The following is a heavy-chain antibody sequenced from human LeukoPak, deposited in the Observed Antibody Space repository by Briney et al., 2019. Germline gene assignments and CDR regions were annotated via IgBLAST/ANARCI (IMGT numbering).Heavy chain of an antibody. J-gene: IGHJ6*02. CDR2: ISSSSSYI. D-gene: IGHD2-2*01. Sequence: PGGSLRLSCAASGFTLNSYAMNWVRQAPGKGLEWVSSISSSSSYIYYADSVKGRFTISRDNAKNSLYLQMNSLRAEDTAVYYCARDKSCSSTSCPTYYYYYGMDVWGQGTMVTVSS. V-gene: IGHV3-21*01. CDR3: ARDKSCSSTSCPTYYYYYGMDV. CDR1: GFTLNSYA.